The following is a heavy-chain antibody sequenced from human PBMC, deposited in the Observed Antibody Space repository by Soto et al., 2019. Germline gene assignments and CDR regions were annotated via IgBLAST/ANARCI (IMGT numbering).Heavy chain of an antibody. Sequence: SGSLRISCAASGFTFSSYSMNWVRQAPGKGLEWVSSISSSSSYIYYADSVKGRFTISRDNAKNSLYLQMNSLRAEDTAVYYCVIFRLDYRGPMVVWGQGTTLTV. J-gene: IGHJ6*02. CDR1: GFTFSSYS. V-gene: IGHV3-21*01. CDR3: VIFRLDYRGPMVV. D-gene: IGHD4-4*01. CDR2: ISSSSSYI.